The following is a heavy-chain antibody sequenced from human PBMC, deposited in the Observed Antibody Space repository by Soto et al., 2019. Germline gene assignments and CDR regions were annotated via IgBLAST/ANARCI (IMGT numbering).Heavy chain of an antibody. Sequence: QVQLVESGGGLVKPGGSLILSCAVSGFTFSDYYMTWIRQAPGKGLEWVSYISSSTSHTNYADSVKGRFTISRDNAKNSLFLQMNSLRAEDTAVYYCARGRGAAADYFDFWGQGTLVTGSS. CDR2: ISSSTSHT. J-gene: IGHJ4*02. CDR1: GFTFSDYY. CDR3: ARGRGAAADYFDF. D-gene: IGHD6-13*01. V-gene: IGHV3-11*05.